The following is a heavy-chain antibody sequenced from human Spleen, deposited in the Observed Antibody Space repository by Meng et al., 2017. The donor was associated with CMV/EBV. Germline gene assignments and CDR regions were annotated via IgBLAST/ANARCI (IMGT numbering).Heavy chain of an antibody. V-gene: IGHV1-69*05. Sequence: GTLSSYAISWVRQAPGQGLEWMGGIIPIFGTANYAQKFQGRVTITTDESTSTAYMELSSLRSEDTAVYYCARGPPEGGSSSPDFDYWGQGTLVTVSS. CDR1: GTLSSYA. D-gene: IGHD6-6*01. CDR3: ARGPPEGGSSSPDFDY. CDR2: IIPIFGTA. J-gene: IGHJ4*02.